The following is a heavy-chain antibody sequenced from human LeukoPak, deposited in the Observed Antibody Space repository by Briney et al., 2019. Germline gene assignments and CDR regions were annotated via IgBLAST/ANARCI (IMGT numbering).Heavy chain of an antibody. V-gene: IGHV4-59*01. J-gene: IGHJ4*02. CDR1: GGSISSYY. Sequence: PETLSLTCTVSGGSISSYYWSWIRQPPGKGLEWIGYIYYSGSTNYNPSLKSRVTISVDTSKNQFSLKLSSVTAADTAVYYCARATTGFDYWGQGTLVTVSS. D-gene: IGHD1-1*01. CDR3: ARATTGFDY. CDR2: IYYSGST.